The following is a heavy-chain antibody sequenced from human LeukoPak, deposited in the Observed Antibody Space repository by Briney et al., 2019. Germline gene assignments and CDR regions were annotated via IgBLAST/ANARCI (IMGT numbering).Heavy chain of an antibody. J-gene: IGHJ3*02. CDR3: ARDRDSGYDDDAFDI. CDR2: IYSGGST. D-gene: IGHD5-12*01. CDR1: EITVISNY. V-gene: IGHV3-53*01. Sequence: GGPLRLSYPAPEITVISNYMSWFRKAPGKGLEWASTIYSGGSTFYADSVKGRFTISRDNSKNTVYLQMNSLRADDTAVYYCARDRDSGYDDDAFDIWGQGTMVSVSS.